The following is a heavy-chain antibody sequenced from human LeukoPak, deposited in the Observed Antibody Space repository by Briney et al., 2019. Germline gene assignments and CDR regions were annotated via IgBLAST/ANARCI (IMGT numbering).Heavy chain of an antibody. CDR1: GFTFSSYS. J-gene: IGHJ1*01. CDR2: ISGSSNTI. Sequence: GGSLRLSCAASGFTFSSYSMNWVRRAPGKGLEWVSYISGSSNTIYYADSVKGRFTISRDNAKNSLYLQMNSLRAEDTAVYFCASSSWSSEYFHYWGQGTLVTVSS. CDR3: ASSSWSSEYFHY. V-gene: IGHV3-48*01. D-gene: IGHD6-13*01.